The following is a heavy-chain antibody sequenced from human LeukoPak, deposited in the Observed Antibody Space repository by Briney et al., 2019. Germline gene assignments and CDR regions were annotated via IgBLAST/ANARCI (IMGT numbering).Heavy chain of an antibody. Sequence: ASVKVSCKASGYTFTGYYMHWVRQAPGQGLEWMGWINPNSGGTNYAQKFQGRVTMTRDTSISTAYMELSRLRSDDTAVYYCARSHCSSTSCYYLSRGAAGDPIDYWGQGTLVTVSS. CDR1: GYTFTGYY. J-gene: IGHJ4*02. V-gene: IGHV1-2*02. CDR3: ARSHCSSTSCYYLSRGAAGDPIDY. D-gene: IGHD2-2*01. CDR2: INPNSGGT.